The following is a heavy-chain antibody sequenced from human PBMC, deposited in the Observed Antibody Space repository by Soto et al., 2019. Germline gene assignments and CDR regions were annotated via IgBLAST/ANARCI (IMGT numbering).Heavy chain of an antibody. CDR1: GFTFSSYW. J-gene: IGHJ5*02. CDR2: IKQDGSEK. CDR3: ARDLNPGWAAANWFDP. V-gene: IGHV3-7*01. Sequence: PGGSLRLSCAASGFTFSSYWMSWVRQAPGKGLEWVANIKQDGSEKYYVDSVKGRFTISRDNAKNSLYLQMNSLRAEDTAVYYCARDLNPGWAAANWFDPWGQGTLVTVSS. D-gene: IGHD6-13*01.